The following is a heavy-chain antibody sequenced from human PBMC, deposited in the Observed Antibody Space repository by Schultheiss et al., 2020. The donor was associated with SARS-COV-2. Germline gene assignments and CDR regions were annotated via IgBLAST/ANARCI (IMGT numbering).Heavy chain of an antibody. Sequence: GGSLRLSCAASGFTFSNAWMSWVRQAPGKGLEWVAVISYDGSNKYYADSVKGRFTISRDNSKNTLYLQMNCLKTEDTAVYYCTTKTQARGYSGLYCFDYWGQGTLVTVSS. D-gene: IGHD5-12*01. CDR1: GFTFSNAW. CDR3: TTKTQARGYSGLYCFDY. V-gene: IGHV3-30-3*01. J-gene: IGHJ4*02. CDR2: ISYDGSNK.